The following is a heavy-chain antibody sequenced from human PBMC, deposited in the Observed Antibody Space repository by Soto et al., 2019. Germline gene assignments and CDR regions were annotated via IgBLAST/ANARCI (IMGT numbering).Heavy chain of an antibody. CDR1: GGSIRSYY. CDR2: IYYSGST. J-gene: IGHJ4*02. V-gene: IGHV4-59*12. D-gene: IGHD5-18*01. CDR3: AREDRYSYGYFDY. Sequence: PSETLSLTCTVSGGSIRSYYWSWIRQPPGKGLEWIGYIYYSGSTNYNPSLKSRVTISVDRSKNQFSLKLSSVTAADTAVYYCAREDRYSYGYFDYWGQGTLVTV.